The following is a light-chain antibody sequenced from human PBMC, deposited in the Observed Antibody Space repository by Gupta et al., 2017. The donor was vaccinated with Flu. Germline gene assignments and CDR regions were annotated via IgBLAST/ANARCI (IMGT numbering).Light chain of an antibody. CDR2: LGS. CDR3: MQTIKGFPFT. J-gene: IGKJ4*01. CDR1: QSLLYSNGHNY. Sequence: DIVLTQSPVSLPVTPGERASITCRSSQSLLYSNGHNYLDWYLQKPGQSPQLLIYLGSSRASGVPDRFSGSGSGTDFTLKISRVEAEDVGVYYCMQTIKGFPFTFGGGTKVEIK. V-gene: IGKV2-28*01.